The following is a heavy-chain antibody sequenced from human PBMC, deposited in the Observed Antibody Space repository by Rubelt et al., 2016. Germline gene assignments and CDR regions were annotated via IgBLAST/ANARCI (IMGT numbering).Heavy chain of an antibody. V-gene: IGHV4-59*01. CDR2: FSYSGTT. J-gene: IGHJ4*02. CDR3: AKVVPRGGFNTGGFFEF. D-gene: IGHD3-16*01. CDR1: GGSINSYY. Sequence: QVQLQESGPGLVKPSETLSLTCTVSGGSINSYYWSWIRQSPGKGLELIGFFSYSGTTNYNPSLASRVSMSMDTSKSHVSLRTTSVTAAETAVYCCAKVVPRGGFNTGGFFEFWGQGILVSVSS.